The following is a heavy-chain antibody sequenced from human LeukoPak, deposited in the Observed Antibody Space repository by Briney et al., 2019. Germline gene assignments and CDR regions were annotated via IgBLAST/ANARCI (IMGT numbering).Heavy chain of an antibody. CDR2: VSYDGSNI. J-gene: IGHJ4*02. CDR3: ARGKGDYYDSSGLYYFDY. D-gene: IGHD3-22*01. CDR1: GFTFSNYA. Sequence: PGGSLRLSCAASGFTFSNYAMHWVRQAPGKGLEWVAVVSYDGSNIYYADSVKGRFTISRDNSKNTLYLQVNSLRAEDTAVYYCARGKGDYYDSSGLYYFDYWGQGTLVTVSS. V-gene: IGHV3-30-3*01.